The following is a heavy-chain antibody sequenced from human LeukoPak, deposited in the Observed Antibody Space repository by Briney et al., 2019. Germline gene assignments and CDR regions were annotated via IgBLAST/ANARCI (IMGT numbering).Heavy chain of an antibody. Sequence: ASVKVSCKASGYSFTANYIHWVRQAPGQGLQWMGRINPKSGATDYAQKFRGRVTMTRDTSITTAYMELRRMRSDDTAVYYCARGYYSDSSGSYYFYFDNWGQGTLVTVSS. V-gene: IGHV1-2*06. CDR3: ARGYYSDSSGSYYFYFDN. CDR2: INPKSGAT. D-gene: IGHD3-22*01. CDR1: GYSFTANY. J-gene: IGHJ4*02.